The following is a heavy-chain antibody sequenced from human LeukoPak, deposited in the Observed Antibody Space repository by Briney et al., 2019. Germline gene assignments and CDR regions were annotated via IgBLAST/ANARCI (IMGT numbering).Heavy chain of an antibody. Sequence: ASVKVSCKASGYTFTSYGISWVRQAPGQGLEWMGWINAYNGNTNHAQKLQGRVTMTTDTSTSTAYMELRSLRSDDTAVYYCARGPPHRDYYYYYMDVWGKGTTVTVSS. J-gene: IGHJ6*03. V-gene: IGHV1-18*01. CDR2: INAYNGNT. CDR1: GYTFTSYG. D-gene: IGHD5-24*01. CDR3: ARGPPHRDYYYYYMDV.